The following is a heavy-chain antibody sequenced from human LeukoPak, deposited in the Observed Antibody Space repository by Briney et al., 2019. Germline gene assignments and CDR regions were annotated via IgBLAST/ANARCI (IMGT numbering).Heavy chain of an antibody. J-gene: IGHJ4*02. CDR2: IYHSGST. Sequence: SQTLSLTCTVSGGSISSGSYYWSWIRQPPGKGLEWIGSIYHSGSTYYNPSLKSRVTISVDTSKNQFSLKLSSVTAADTAVYYCARREGWELVFDYWGQGTLVTVSS. V-gene: IGHV4-39*07. CDR3: ARREGWELVFDY. CDR1: GGSISSGSYY. D-gene: IGHD1-26*01.